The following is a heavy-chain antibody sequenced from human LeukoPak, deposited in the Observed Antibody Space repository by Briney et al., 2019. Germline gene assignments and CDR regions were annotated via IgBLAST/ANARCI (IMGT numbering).Heavy chain of an antibody. D-gene: IGHD1/OR15-1a*01. CDR1: GASISSYY. Sequence: SEALSLTCTVSGASISSYYWGWIRQPAGKGLEWIGCIYPSGSTNYNPSVKSRVTISVDTSKNQFSLKLSSLTAADTAVYYCARDRYNGNTYDYYMDVWGKGTTVTVSS. J-gene: IGHJ6*03. V-gene: IGHV4-4*07. CDR3: ARDRYNGNTYDYYMDV. CDR2: IYPSGST.